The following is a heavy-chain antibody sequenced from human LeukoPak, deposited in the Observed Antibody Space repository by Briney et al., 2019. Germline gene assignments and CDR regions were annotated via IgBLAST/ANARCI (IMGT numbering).Heavy chain of an antibody. CDR2: IYYSGST. J-gene: IGHJ5*02. CDR1: GGSISSYY. V-gene: IGHV4-59*01. Sequence: PSETLSLTCTVSGGSISSYYWSWIRQPPGKGLEWIGDIYYSGSTNYNPSLKNRVTISVDTSKNQYSLKLRSVTAADTAVYYCARGQESRSQFHNWFDPWGQGTLVTVSS. CDR3: ARGQESRSQFHNWFDP. D-gene: IGHD6-13*01.